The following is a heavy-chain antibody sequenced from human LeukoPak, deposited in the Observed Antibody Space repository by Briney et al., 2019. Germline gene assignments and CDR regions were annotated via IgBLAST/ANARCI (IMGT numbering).Heavy chain of an antibody. CDR2: IIPIFGTA. CDR1: GGTFSSYA. D-gene: IGHD3-3*02. V-gene: IGHV1-69*05. CDR3: ARLAYDDSATDY. J-gene: IGHJ4*02. Sequence: SVKVSCKASGGTFSSYAISWVRQAPGQGLEWMGRIIPIFGTANYAQKFQGRVTITTDESTSTAYMELSSLRSEDTAVYYCARLAYDDSATDYWGQGTLVTVSS.